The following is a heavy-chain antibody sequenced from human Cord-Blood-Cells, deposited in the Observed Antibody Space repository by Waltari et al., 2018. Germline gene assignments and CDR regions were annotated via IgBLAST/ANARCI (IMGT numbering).Heavy chain of an antibody. J-gene: IGHJ4*02. Sequence: QVQLVESGGGVVQPGRSLRLSCAASGFTFSSYGMHWVRQAPGKGLEVVAVVWYDGSSKYYADSVKGRFTISRDNSKNTRYLQMNSLRAGDTAVYYCAREKADYFDYWGQGTLVTVSS. D-gene: IGHD6-13*01. CDR3: AREKADYFDY. V-gene: IGHV3-33*01. CDR1: GFTFSSYG. CDR2: VWYDGSSK.